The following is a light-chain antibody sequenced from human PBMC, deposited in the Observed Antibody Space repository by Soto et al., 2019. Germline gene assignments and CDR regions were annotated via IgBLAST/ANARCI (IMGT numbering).Light chain of an antibody. CDR2: EVS. Sequence: QLVLTQPPSASGSPGQSVTISCTGTSSDVGGYNYVSWYQQHPGKAPKLMIYEVSKRPSGVPDRFSGSKSGNTASLTVSGLQAEDEADYYCSSYAGSGFGGGTKLTVL. V-gene: IGLV2-8*01. J-gene: IGLJ3*02. CDR3: SSYAGSG. CDR1: SSDVGGYNY.